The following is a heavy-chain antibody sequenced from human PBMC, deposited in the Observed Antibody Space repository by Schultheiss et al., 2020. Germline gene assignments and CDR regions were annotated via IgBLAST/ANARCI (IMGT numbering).Heavy chain of an antibody. CDR1: GFTFSSYA. D-gene: IGHD4-17*01. CDR3: ARERVDYGDYGDYYGMDV. V-gene: IGHV3-48*01. CDR2: ISSSSSTI. J-gene: IGHJ6*02. Sequence: GGSLRLSCAASGFTFSSYAMSWVRQAPGKGLEWVSYISSSSSTIYYADSVKGRFTISRDNAKNSLYLQMNSLRAEDTAVYYCARERVDYGDYGDYYGMDVWGQGTTVTVSS.